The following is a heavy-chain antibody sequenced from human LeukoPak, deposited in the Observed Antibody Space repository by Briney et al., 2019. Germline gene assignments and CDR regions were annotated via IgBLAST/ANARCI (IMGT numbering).Heavy chain of an antibody. Sequence: SETLSLTCAVYGGSFSGYYWSWIRQPPGKGLEWIGEINHSGSTNYNPSLKSRVTISVDTSKNQFSLKLSSVTAADTAVYYCARDFEDRSGYAYYYYYYMDVWGKGTTVTIS. CDR3: ARDFEDRSGYAYYYYYYMDV. CDR1: GGSFSGYY. CDR2: INHSGST. V-gene: IGHV4-34*01. J-gene: IGHJ6*03. D-gene: IGHD5-12*01.